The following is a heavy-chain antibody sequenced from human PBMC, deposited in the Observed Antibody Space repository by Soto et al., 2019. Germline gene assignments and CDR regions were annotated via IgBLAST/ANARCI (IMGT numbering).Heavy chain of an antibody. V-gene: IGHV4-30-4*01. D-gene: IGHD3-22*01. CDR2: IYYSGST. CDR3: ARGYYDSSGSHRFDP. Sequence: SETLSLTCTVSGGSISSGDYYWSWIRQPPGKGLEWIGYIYYSGSTYYNPSLKSRVTISVDTSKNQFSLKLSSVTAADTAVYYCARGYYDSSGSHRFDPWGQGTLVTVSS. J-gene: IGHJ5*02. CDR1: GGSISSGDYY.